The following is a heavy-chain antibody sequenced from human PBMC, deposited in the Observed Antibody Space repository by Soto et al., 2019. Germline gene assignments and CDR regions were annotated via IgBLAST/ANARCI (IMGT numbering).Heavy chain of an antibody. CDR2: SSATGAGT. J-gene: IGHJ4*02. V-gene: IGHV3-23*01. CDR3: AKDRRAGGNYGFYSDF. D-gene: IGHD1-7*01. CDR1: GFTFSSYG. Sequence: GGSLRLSCAASGFTFSSYGMTWVRQAPGKGLEWVSFSSATGAGTYYADSVKGRFTISRDNSKNTLYLQMTSLRADDTAVYYCAKDRRAGGNYGFYSDFWGQGALVTAPQ.